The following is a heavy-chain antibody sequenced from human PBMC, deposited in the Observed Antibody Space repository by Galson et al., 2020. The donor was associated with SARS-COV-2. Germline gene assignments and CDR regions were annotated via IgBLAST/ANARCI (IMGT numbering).Heavy chain of an antibody. D-gene: IGHD3-9*01. V-gene: IGHV2-70*11. Sequence: SGPTLVKPTQTLTLTCTFSGFSLSTSGMCVSWNRQPPGKALEWLARIDWDDDKYYSTSLKTRLTISKDTSKNQVVLTMTNMDPVDTATYYCARTYYDILTGYFILFDYWGQGTLVTVSS. J-gene: IGHJ4*02. CDR2: IDWDDDK. CDR1: GFSLSTSGMC. CDR3: ARTYYDILTGYFILFDY.